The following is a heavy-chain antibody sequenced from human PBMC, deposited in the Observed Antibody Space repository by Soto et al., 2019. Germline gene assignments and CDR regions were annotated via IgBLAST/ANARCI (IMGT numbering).Heavy chain of an antibody. J-gene: IGHJ6*02. V-gene: IGHV3-7*01. Sequence: PGGSLRLSCAASGFTFSSYWMSWVRQAPGKGLEWVANIKQDGSEKYYVDSVKGRFTISRDNAKNSLYLQMNSLRAEDTAVYYCARAPITIFGVVIRPHYYYGMDVWGQGTTVTVSS. CDR1: GFTFSSYW. D-gene: IGHD3-3*01. CDR2: IKQDGSEK. CDR3: ARAPITIFGVVIRPHYYYGMDV.